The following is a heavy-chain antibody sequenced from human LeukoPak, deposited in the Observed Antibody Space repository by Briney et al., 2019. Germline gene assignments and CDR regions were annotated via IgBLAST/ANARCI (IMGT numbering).Heavy chain of an antibody. V-gene: IGHV3-23*01. J-gene: IGHJ6*02. CDR1: GFTFSSYA. Sequence: PGGSLRLSCAASGFTFSSYAMSWVRQAPGKGLEWVSAISGSGGSTYYADSVKGRFTISRDNSKNTLYLQMNSLRAEDTAVYYCAKIDSGYDWDYYYYGMDVWGQGTTVTVSS. CDR3: AKIDSGYDWDYYYYGMDV. D-gene: IGHD5-12*01. CDR2: ISGSGGST.